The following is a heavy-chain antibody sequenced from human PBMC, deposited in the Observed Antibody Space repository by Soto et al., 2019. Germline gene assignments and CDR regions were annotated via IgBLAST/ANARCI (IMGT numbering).Heavy chain of an antibody. D-gene: IGHD4-4*01. V-gene: IGHV3-30-3*01. CDR1: GFTFSSYA. CDR2: ISYDGSNK. CDR3: ARERYEYSNPTYGMDV. J-gene: IGHJ6*02. Sequence: QVPLVESGGGVVQPGRSLRLSCAASGFTFSSYAMHWVRQAPGKGLEWVAVISYDGSNKYYADSVKGRFTISRDNSKNTLYLQMNSLRAEDTAVYYCARERYEYSNPTYGMDVWGQGTTVTVSS.